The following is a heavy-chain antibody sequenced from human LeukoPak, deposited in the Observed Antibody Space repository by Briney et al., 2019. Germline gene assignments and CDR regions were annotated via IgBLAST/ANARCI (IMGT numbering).Heavy chain of an antibody. CDR2: VYYSGTT. CDR1: GGSVNNYY. CDR3: ARDYGDYFDY. Sequence: PSETLSLTCTVSGGSVNNYYWSWIRQPPGKGLEWIGYVYYSGTTNYKPSLKSRVTISVDTSKNQFSLKLSSVAAADTAVYYCARDYGDYFDYWGQGTLVTVSS. V-gene: IGHV4-59*02. J-gene: IGHJ4*02. D-gene: IGHD4-17*01.